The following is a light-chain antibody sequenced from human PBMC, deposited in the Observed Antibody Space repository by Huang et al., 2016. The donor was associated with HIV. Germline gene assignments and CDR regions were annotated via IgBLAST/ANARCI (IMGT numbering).Light chain of an antibody. CDR1: QSVSSY. J-gene: IGKJ3*01. V-gene: IGKV3-11*01. Sequence: EIVLTQSPATLSLSPGERATLSCRASQSVSSYLSWYQQKPGQAHRLLIYDASNRATGIPDRFSGSGSGTDFTLTISSLEPEDFAVYYCQQRSNWQFTFGPGTKVDIK. CDR3: QQRSNWQFT. CDR2: DAS.